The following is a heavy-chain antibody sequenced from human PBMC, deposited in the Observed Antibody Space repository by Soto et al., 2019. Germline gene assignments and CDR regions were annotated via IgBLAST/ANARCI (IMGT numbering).Heavy chain of an antibody. CDR2: IYSGGST. CDR1: GFTVSSNY. CDR3: ARSGGYYSINWFDP. J-gene: IGHJ5*02. Sequence: GGSLRLSCAASGFTVSSNYMSWVRQAPGKGLEWVSVIYSGGSTYYADSVKGRFTISRDNSKNTLYLQMNSLRAEDTAVYYCARSGGYYSINWFDPWGQGTLVTVSS. V-gene: IGHV3-53*01. D-gene: IGHD3-22*01.